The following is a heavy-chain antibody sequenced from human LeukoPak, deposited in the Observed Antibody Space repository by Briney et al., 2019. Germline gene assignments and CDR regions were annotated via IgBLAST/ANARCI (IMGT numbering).Heavy chain of an antibody. V-gene: IGHV1-69*06. J-gene: IGHJ3*02. D-gene: IGHD4-17*01. CDR3: ARNYGDYELRDAFDI. CDR1: GGTFSSYA. CDR2: IIPICGTA. Sequence: SVKVSCKASGGTFSSYAISWVRQAPGQGLEWMGGIIPICGTANYAQKFQGRVTITADKSTSTAYMELSRLRSEDTAVYYCARNYGDYELRDAFDIWGQGTMVTVSS.